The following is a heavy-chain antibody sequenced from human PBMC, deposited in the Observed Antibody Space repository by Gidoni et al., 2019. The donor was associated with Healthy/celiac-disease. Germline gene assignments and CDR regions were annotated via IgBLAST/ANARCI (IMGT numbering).Heavy chain of an antibody. V-gene: IGHV4-39*01. CDR1: GGSISSSSYY. Sequence: QLQLQESGPGLVKPSETLSLTCTVSGGSISSSSYYWGWIRQPPGKGLEWIGSIYYSGSTYYNPSLKSRVTISVDTSKNQFSLKLSSVTAADTAVYYCARRLSSSWYDVDAFDIWGQGTMVTVSS. CDR3: ARRLSSSWYDVDAFDI. CDR2: IYYSGST. J-gene: IGHJ3*02. D-gene: IGHD6-13*01.